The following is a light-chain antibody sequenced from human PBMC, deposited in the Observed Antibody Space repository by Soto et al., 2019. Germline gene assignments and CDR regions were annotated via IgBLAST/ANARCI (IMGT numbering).Light chain of an antibody. CDR1: QTISSW. CDR3: QESYSPLWGT. Sequence: IQMTHSPSTLAGSVWDRGTITCRASQTISSWLAWYQQKPGKAPKLLIYKASTLKSGVPLRFSGSGSGTDFTLTISSLEPEDFATYYCQESYSPLWGTCGQGTKVDIK. J-gene: IGKJ1*01. V-gene: IGKV1-5*03. CDR2: KAS.